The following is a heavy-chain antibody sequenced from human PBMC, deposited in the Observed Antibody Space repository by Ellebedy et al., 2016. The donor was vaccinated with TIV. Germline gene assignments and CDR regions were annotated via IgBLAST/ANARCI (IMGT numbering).Heavy chain of an antibody. Sequence: PGGSLRLSCAASGFTFSSHWMHWVRQAPGKGLVWISSINNDGRRTRYADSVQGRFTISRDNAKNTLYLRMNSLRDEDTAMYYCARVIVVLNDAFDMWGQGTVVTVSS. D-gene: IGHD3-22*01. CDR2: INNDGRRT. V-gene: IGHV3-74*01. CDR3: ARVIVVLNDAFDM. CDR1: GFTFSSHW. J-gene: IGHJ3*02.